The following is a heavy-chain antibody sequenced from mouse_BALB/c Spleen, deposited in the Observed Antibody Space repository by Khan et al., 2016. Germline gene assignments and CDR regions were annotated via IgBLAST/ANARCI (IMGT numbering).Heavy chain of an antibody. Sequence: VQLQQSGAELVRPGASVKLSCTASGFNIKDTYIHWVKQRPEQGLEWIARIDPANGNTKYDPQFQGKATIKADTSSNTAYLHLSSLTSEDTAVYYCTRSGEDLIDYWGQGTSVTVSS. CDR3: TRSGEDLIDY. J-gene: IGHJ4*01. CDR1: GFNIKDTY. V-gene: IGHV14-3*02. D-gene: IGHD2-4*01. CDR2: IDPANGNT.